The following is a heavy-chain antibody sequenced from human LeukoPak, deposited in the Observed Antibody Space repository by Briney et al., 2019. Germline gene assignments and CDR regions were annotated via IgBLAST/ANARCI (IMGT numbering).Heavy chain of an antibody. CDR1: GFTFTSSA. Sequence: GTSVKVSCKASGFTFTSSAVQWVRQARGQRLEWIGWIVVGSGNTNYAQKFQEGVTITRDMSTSTAYMELSSLRSEDTAVYYCAAPSDLAAFDIWGQGTMVTVSS. J-gene: IGHJ3*02. CDR2: IVVGSGNT. CDR3: AAPSDLAAFDI. V-gene: IGHV1-58*01.